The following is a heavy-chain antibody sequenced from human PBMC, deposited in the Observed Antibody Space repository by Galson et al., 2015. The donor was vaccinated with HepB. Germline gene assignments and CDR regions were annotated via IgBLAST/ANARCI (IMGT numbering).Heavy chain of an antibody. CDR3: ARGKQFPAAFDY. Sequence: SLRLSCAASGFTFSTYAMNWVRQAPGRGLEWVSTISGSGGSTFYADSVKGRFTISRDNSKNTLYLQMNSLRVENTAVYHCARGKQFPAAFDYWGQGTLVTVSS. D-gene: IGHD2-15*01. V-gene: IGHV3-23*01. J-gene: IGHJ4*02. CDR1: GFTFSTYA. CDR2: ISGSGGST.